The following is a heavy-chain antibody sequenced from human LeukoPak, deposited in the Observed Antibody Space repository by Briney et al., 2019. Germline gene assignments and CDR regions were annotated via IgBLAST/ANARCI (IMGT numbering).Heavy chain of an antibody. CDR1: GGPFSGYY. D-gene: IGHD6-19*01. CDR2: INHSGST. Sequence: ASETLSLTCAVYGGPFSGYYWSWIRQPPGKGLEWIGEINHSGSTNYNPSLKSRVTISVDTSKNQFSLKLSSVTAADTAVYYCARGRRQWLERLNDYWGQGTLVTVSS. J-gene: IGHJ4*02. V-gene: IGHV4-34*01. CDR3: ARGRRQWLERLNDY.